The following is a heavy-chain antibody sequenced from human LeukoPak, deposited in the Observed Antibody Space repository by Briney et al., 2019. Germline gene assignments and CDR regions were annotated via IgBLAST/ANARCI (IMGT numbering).Heavy chain of an antibody. CDR2: INPNSGGT. V-gene: IGHV1-2*02. D-gene: IGHD1-26*01. Sequence: ASVKVSFKASGYTFTGYYMHWVRQAPGQGLEWMGWINPNSGGTNYAQKFQGRVTMTRDTSISTAYMELSRLRSDDTAVYYCARDIVGATSYYYYGMDVWGQGTTVTVSS. J-gene: IGHJ6*02. CDR1: GYTFTGYY. CDR3: ARDIVGATSYYYYGMDV.